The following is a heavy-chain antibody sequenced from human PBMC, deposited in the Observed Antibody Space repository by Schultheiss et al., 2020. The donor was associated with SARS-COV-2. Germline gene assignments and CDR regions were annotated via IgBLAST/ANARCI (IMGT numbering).Heavy chain of an antibody. CDR1: GYTFTGYY. CDR2: INPNSGGT. CDR3: ARAAHDFWSGYYSAFGAFDI. Sequence: ASVKVSCKASGYTFTGYYMHWVRQAPGQGLEWMGRINPNSGGTNYAQKFQGRVTMTRDTSTSTVYMELSSLRSEDTAVYYCARAAHDFWSGYYSAFGAFDIWGQGTMVTVSS. J-gene: IGHJ3*02. D-gene: IGHD3-3*01. V-gene: IGHV1-2*06.